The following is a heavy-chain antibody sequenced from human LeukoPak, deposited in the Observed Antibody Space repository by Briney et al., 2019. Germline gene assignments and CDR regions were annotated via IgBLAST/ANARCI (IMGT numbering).Heavy chain of an antibody. V-gene: IGHV3-7*01. CDR3: ARLLGESTIYDL. D-gene: IGHD3-16*01. Sequence: GGSLRLSCAASGFTFSNYWMSWVRQAPGKGLEWVASIKQNGNEKHYVDSVKGRFIISRDNTENSVSLQMNSLRDDDTAIYYCARLLGESTIYDLWGQGTLVTVSS. CDR1: GFTFSNYW. J-gene: IGHJ5*02. CDR2: IKQNGNEK.